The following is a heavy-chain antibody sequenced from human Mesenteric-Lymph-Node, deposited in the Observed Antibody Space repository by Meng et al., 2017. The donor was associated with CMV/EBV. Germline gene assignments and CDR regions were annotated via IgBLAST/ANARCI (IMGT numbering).Heavy chain of an antibody. CDR2: IKQDGSEK. V-gene: IGHV3-7*01. J-gene: IGHJ4*02. CDR3: ARGNHYYDSSGYYTGTFDY. Sequence: GGSLRLSCAASGFTFSSYWMSWVRQAPGKGLEWVANIKQDGSEKYYVDSVKGRFTISRDNAKNSLYLQMNSLRAEDTAVYYCARGNHYYDSSGYYTGTFDYWGQGTLVTVSS. D-gene: IGHD3-22*01. CDR1: GFTFSSYW.